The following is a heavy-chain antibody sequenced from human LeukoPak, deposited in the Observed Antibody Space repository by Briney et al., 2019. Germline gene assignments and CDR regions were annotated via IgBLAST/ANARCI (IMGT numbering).Heavy chain of an antibody. D-gene: IGHD6-13*01. Sequence: KPSETLSLTCAVYGGSFSGYYWSWIRQPPGKGLEWIGEINHSGSTNYNPSLKSRVTISVDTSKNQFSLKLSSVTAADTAVYYCARSGGYSSSWYRGRWFDPWGQGTLVTVSS. V-gene: IGHV4-34*01. J-gene: IGHJ5*02. CDR3: ARSGGYSSSWYRGRWFDP. CDR2: INHSGST. CDR1: GGSFSGYY.